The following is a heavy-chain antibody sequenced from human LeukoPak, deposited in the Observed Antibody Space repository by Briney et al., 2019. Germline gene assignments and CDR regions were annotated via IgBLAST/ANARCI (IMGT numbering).Heavy chain of an antibody. Sequence: GASLKISCKGSGYSFTSYWISWVRQMPGKGLEWMGRIDPSDSYTNYSPSFQGHVTISADKSISTACLQWSSLKASDTAMYYCAKQPFSATNFAGMDVWGKGTTVTISS. V-gene: IGHV5-10-1*01. D-gene: IGHD5-24*01. CDR2: IDPSDSYT. J-gene: IGHJ6*04. CDR1: GYSFTSYW. CDR3: AKQPFSATNFAGMDV.